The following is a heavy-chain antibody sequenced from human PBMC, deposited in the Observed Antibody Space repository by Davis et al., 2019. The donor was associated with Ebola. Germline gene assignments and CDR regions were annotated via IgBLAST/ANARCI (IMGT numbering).Heavy chain of an antibody. V-gene: IGHV1-8*01. J-gene: IGHJ4*02. CDR2: MNPNSGNT. Sequence: ASVKVSCKASGYTFTSYDINWVRQATGQGLEWMGWMNPNSGNTGYAQKFQGRVTMTKNTSISTAYMELSSLRSEDTAVYYCARSSAMALYFDYWGQGTLVTVSS. D-gene: IGHD5-18*01. CDR1: GYTFTSYD. CDR3: ARSSAMALYFDY.